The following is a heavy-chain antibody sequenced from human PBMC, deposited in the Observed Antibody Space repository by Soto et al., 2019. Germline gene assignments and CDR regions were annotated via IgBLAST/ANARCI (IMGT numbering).Heavy chain of an antibody. CDR1: GYTFTSYD. D-gene: IGHD6-13*01. Sequence: ASLKVSCKASGYTFTSYDMHVLRQAPGQGLEWMGIINPSGGSTSYAQKFQGRVTMTRDTPTSTVYMDLSSLRSEDTAVYYCARVIGKQQIFESWGQGALVTVSS. J-gene: IGHJ4*02. CDR2: INPSGGST. CDR3: ARVIGKQQIFES. V-gene: IGHV1-46*01.